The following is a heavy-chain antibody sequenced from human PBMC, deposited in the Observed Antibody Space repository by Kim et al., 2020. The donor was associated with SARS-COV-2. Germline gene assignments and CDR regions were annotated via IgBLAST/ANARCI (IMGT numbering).Heavy chain of an antibody. V-gene: IGHV3-11*06. CDR3: AREQQLVLIGWFDP. D-gene: IGHD6-13*01. Sequence: ADSVKGRFTNSRDNAKNSLYLQMNSLRAEDTAVYYCAREQQLVLIGWFDPWGQGTLVTVSS. J-gene: IGHJ5*02.